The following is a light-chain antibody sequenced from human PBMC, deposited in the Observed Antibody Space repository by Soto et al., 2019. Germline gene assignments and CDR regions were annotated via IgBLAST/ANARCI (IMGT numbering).Light chain of an antibody. CDR2: AAS. CDR1: QDIAIY. Sequence: IQLTQSPSSLSASVGDRVTITCRASQDIAIYLAWYQQKPGEAPKLLIYAASTLHGGVPSRFSGSGSGTDFALTITSLQAEDFATYYCQQLNSYPRVTFGQGTRLEIK. J-gene: IGKJ5*01. CDR3: QQLNSYPRVT. V-gene: IGKV1-9*01.